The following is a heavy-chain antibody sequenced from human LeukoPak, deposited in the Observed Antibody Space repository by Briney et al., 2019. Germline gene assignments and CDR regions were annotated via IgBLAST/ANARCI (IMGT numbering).Heavy chain of an antibody. CDR1: GYRFTTYW. Sequence: GESLKISCKGSGYRFTTYWIGWVRQMPGKGLEWMGIIYPGDSDTRYSPSFQGQVTISADKSISTTYLQWSSLKASDTAMYYCATLVGSGSYYFPDYYYYAMDVWGKGTTVTVSS. CDR3: ATLVGSGSYYFPDYYYYAMDV. CDR2: IYPGDSDT. D-gene: IGHD3-10*01. J-gene: IGHJ6*04. V-gene: IGHV5-51*01.